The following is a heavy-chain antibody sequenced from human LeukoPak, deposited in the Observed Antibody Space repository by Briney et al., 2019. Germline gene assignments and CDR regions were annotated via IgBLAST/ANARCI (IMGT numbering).Heavy chain of an antibody. V-gene: IGHV3-23*01. J-gene: IGHJ3*02. D-gene: IGHD3-3*01. CDR2: ISGSGGST. Sequence: GGSLRLSCAASGFTFSSYAMSWVRQAPGKGLEWVSAISGSGGSTYYADSVKGRFTISRDNSKNTLYLQMNSLRAEDTAVYYCAKDYYPYYGFWSAPPHQAFDIWGQGTMVTVSS. CDR3: AKDYYPYYGFWSAPPHQAFDI. CDR1: GFTFSSYA.